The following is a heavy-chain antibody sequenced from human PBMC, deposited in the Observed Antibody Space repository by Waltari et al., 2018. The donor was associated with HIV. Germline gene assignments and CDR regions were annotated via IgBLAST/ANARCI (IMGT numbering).Heavy chain of an antibody. J-gene: IGHJ3*02. CDR1: GFTFTSHW. Sequence: EVQLVESGGGLVQPGGSLRLSCAASGFTFTSHWMHWVRQAPGKGLLWVSCISSDGSTTNYADSVKGRLTISRDNAKNTLYLQMNSLRADDTAVYYCARENTMTYYDALDIWGQGTMVTVSS. V-gene: IGHV3-74*01. CDR2: ISSDGSTT. D-gene: IGHD4-17*01. CDR3: ARENTMTYYDALDI.